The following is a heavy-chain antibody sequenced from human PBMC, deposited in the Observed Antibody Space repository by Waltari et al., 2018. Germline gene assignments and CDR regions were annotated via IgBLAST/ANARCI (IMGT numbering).Heavy chain of an antibody. D-gene: IGHD3-9*01. V-gene: IGHV1-46*01. Sequence: QVQLVQSGAEVKKPGASVRLSCKASGYTLPSYYIHLVRQAPGQGPEWMGVINPGGGSTIYAQKFQGRVTMSRDTSTSTVYMELSSLRSEDTAVYYCARSRILTGYFPNEEFDNWGQGTLVTVSS. J-gene: IGHJ4*02. CDR2: INPGGGST. CDR3: ARSRILTGYFPNEEFDN. CDR1: GYTLPSYY.